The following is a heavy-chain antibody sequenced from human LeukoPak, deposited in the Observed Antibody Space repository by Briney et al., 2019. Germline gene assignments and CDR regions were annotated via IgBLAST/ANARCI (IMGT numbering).Heavy chain of an antibody. V-gene: IGHV4-4*09. D-gene: IGHD6-6*01. Sequence: SETLSLTCTVSGDSISSYYWSWIRQPPGKGLEWIGYIYTSGGTNYIPSLKGRVTISIDTSKNQFSLKLSSVTAADSAVYYCARLTRLSTSPDRYYLDYWGQGSLVTVSS. J-gene: IGHJ4*02. CDR2: IYTSGGT. CDR3: ARLTRLSTSPDRYYLDY. CDR1: GDSISSYY.